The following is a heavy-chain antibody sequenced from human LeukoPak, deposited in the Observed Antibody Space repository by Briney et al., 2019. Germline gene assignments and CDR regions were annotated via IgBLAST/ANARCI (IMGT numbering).Heavy chain of an antibody. V-gene: IGHV4-31*03. CDR1: GGSISSGGYY. Sequence: SQTLSLTCTVSGGSISSGGYYWSWIRQHPGKGLEWIGYIYYSRSTYYNPSLKSRVTISVDTSKNQFSLKLSSVTAADTAVYYCARARESITIFGVVIIDGFDYWGQGTLVTVSS. CDR3: ARARESITIFGVVIIDGFDY. D-gene: IGHD3-3*01. CDR2: IYYSRST. J-gene: IGHJ4*02.